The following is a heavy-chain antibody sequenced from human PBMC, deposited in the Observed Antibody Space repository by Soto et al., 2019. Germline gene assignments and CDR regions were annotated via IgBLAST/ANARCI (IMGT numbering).Heavy chain of an antibody. Sequence: DVQLLQSGGGLVQWGGSLRLSCVTSGFTFSTYGMTWVRQAPGKGLEWVSYGGSGGSRYYAESVKGRFTISRDNSKNTLSLEMNSLRAEDTATYYCVKFRGSVYPYYYMDVWGKGTTVTVSS. J-gene: IGHJ6*03. CDR1: GFTFSTYG. V-gene: IGHV3-23*01. CDR2: GGSGGSR. D-gene: IGHD3-10*01. CDR3: VKFRGSVYPYYYMDV.